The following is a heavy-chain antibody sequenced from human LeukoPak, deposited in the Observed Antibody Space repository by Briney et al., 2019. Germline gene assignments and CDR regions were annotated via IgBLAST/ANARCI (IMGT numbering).Heavy chain of an antibody. CDR3: ARDCSNGVCYPRDY. D-gene: IGHD2-8*01. CDR2: ITTYNGDK. V-gene: IGHV1-18*01. Sequence: ASVKVSCKASGYTLSGYSISWLRQAPGQGLEWVGWITTYNGDKKYSQKFQGRVTMTTDTSTSTYYMDLKTLRSDDTAIYYCARDCSNGVCYPRDYWGQGTLVIVSA. J-gene: IGHJ4*02. CDR1: GYTLSGYS.